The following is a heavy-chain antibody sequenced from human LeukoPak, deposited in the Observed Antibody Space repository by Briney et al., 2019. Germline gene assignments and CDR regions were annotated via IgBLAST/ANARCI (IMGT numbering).Heavy chain of an antibody. J-gene: IGHJ6*03. Sequence: PSETLSLTCAVYGGSFSGYYWSWIRQPPGKGLEWIGEINHSGSTNYNPSLKSRVTISVDTSKNQFSLKLSSVTAADTAVYYCARTLKYSSSWFVYYYYYMDVWGKGTTVTISS. CDR3: ARTLKYSSSWFVYYYYYMDV. V-gene: IGHV4-34*01. CDR2: INHSGST. D-gene: IGHD6-13*01. CDR1: GGSFSGYY.